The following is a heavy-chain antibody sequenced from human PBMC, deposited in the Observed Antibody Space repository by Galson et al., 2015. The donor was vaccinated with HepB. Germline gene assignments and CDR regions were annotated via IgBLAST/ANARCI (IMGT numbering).Heavy chain of an antibody. CDR2: INAGNGNT. V-gene: IGHV1-3*01. D-gene: IGHD3-3*01. CDR1: GYTFTSYA. J-gene: IGHJ6*02. Sequence: SVKVSCKASGYTFTSYAMHWVRQAPGQRLEWMGWINAGNGNTKYSQKFQGRVTITRDTSASTAYMELSSLRSEDTAVYYCAREAYYDFWSGYYYYDMDVWGQGTTVTVSS. CDR3: AREAYYDFWSGYYYYDMDV.